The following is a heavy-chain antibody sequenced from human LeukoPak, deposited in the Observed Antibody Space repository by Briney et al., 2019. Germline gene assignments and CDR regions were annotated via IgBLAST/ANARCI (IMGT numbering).Heavy chain of an antibody. CDR2: ISAYNGNT. V-gene: IGHV1-18*01. D-gene: IGHD2-15*01. CDR3: ARDGYCSGGSCYSDRVRC. J-gene: IGHJ4*02. CDR1: GYTFTSYG. Sequence: EASVKVSCKASGYTFTSYGISWVRQAPGQGLEWMGWISAYNGNTNYAQKLQGRVTMTTDTSTSTAYMELRSLRSDDTAVYYCARDGYCSGGSCYSDRVRCWGQGTLVTVSS.